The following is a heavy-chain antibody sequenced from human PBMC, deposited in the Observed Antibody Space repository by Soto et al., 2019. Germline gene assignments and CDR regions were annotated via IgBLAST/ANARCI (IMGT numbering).Heavy chain of an antibody. V-gene: IGHV1-69*13. CDR2: IIPIFGTV. Sequence: SVKVSCKASGGSFTGHVISWVRQAPGQGLEWMGGIIPIFGTVNYAQKFQGRVTITADESTSTAYMELSSLRSEDTAVYYCARENSIASLSYYYGMDVWGQGXTVTVSS. CDR1: GGSFTGHV. CDR3: ARENSIASLSYYYGMDV. D-gene: IGHD6-6*01. J-gene: IGHJ6*02.